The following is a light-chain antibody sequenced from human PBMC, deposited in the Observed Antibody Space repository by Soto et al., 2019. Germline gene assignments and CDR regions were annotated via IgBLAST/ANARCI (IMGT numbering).Light chain of an antibody. CDR3: GTWDSSLSGGV. J-gene: IGLJ3*02. CDR1: SSNIENNY. CDR2: DNN. Sequence: QSALTQPPSVSAAPGQKVTISCSGSSSNIENNYVSWYQQLPGTAPKLLIYDNNKRPSGIPDRFSGSRSGTSATLGITGLQTGDEADYYCGTWDSSLSGGVFGGGTKLTVL. V-gene: IGLV1-51*01.